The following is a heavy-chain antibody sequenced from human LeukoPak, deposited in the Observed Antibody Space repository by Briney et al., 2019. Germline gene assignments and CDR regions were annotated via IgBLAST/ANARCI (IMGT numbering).Heavy chain of an antibody. V-gene: IGHV3-23*01. D-gene: IGHD6-13*01. CDR1: GFTFSSYA. J-gene: IGHJ4*02. Sequence: GGSLRLSCAASGFTFSSYAMSWVRQAPGKGLKWFSAMSGSGGSTYYADSVKGRFTISRENSKNTLYLQMNSLRAEATAVYYCAKDRAWGIAAAGTNPFDYWGQGTLVTVSS. CDR2: MSGSGGST. CDR3: AKDRAWGIAAAGTNPFDY.